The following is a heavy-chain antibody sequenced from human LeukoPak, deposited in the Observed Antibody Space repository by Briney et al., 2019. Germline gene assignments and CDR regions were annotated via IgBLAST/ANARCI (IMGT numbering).Heavy chain of an antibody. Sequence: GGSLRLSCAVSGFIGSDGYMNWVRQAPGKGLEWLSVIYRGGATYYADSAKGRFTISRDNSKNTLYLQMNSLRAEDTAVYYCAKDVALYYYDSSGGSDYWGQEPWSPSPQ. CDR2: IYRGGAT. V-gene: IGHV3-66*02. CDR3: AKDVALYYYDSSGGSDY. J-gene: IGHJ4*01. CDR1: GFIGSDGY. D-gene: IGHD3-22*01.